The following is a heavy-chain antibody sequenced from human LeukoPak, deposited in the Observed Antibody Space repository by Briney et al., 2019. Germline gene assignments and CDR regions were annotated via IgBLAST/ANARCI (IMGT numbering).Heavy chain of an antibody. Sequence: PGGSLRLSCAASGFTFSSYWMHWVRQAPGKGLVWVSRINSDGSSTSYADSVKGRFTISRDNAKNTLYLQMNSLRAEDTAVYYCAKGGWLVGLVDYWGQGILVTVSS. D-gene: IGHD6-19*01. CDR1: GFTFSSYW. CDR2: INSDGSST. CDR3: AKGGWLVGLVDY. J-gene: IGHJ4*02. V-gene: IGHV3-74*01.